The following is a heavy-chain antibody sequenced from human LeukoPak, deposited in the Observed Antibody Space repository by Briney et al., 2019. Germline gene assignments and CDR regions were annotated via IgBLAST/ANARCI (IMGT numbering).Heavy chain of an antibody. CDR2: IYYSGRT. Sequence: KPSETLSLTCSVSGDSIISSSYYWGWIRQPPGKGLEWIGSIYYSGRTYYNPSLKSRVTISIDTSRSQFSLKLSSVTAADTAVYYCARDGPRAAAKPGIAVAGNVWYFDLWGRGTLVTVSS. J-gene: IGHJ2*01. CDR1: GDSIISSSYY. V-gene: IGHV4-39*07. D-gene: IGHD6-19*01. CDR3: ARDGPRAAAKPGIAVAGNVWYFDL.